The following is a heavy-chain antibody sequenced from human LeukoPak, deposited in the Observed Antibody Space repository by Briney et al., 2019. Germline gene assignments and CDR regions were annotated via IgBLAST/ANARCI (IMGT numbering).Heavy chain of an antibody. J-gene: IGHJ4*02. D-gene: IGHD3-22*01. CDR3: ANAIYDSSGYYYSFDY. V-gene: IGHV3-23*01. CDR1: GFTFSSYA. Sequence: GGSLRLSCAASGFTFSSYAMSWVRQAPGKGLEWVSAISGSGGSTYYADSVKGRFTISRDSSKNTLYLQMNSLRAEDTAVYYCANAIYDSSGYYYSFDYWGQGTLVTVSS. CDR2: ISGSGGST.